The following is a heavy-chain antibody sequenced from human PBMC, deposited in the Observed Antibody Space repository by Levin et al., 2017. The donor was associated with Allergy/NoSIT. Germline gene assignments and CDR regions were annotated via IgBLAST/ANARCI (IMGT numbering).Heavy chain of an antibody. Sequence: GGSLRLSCTASGFTFGDYAMSWFRQAPGKGLEWVAFLRSIRHGGTSEYAASVKGRFIISRDDSKSIDYLQMNSLKIEDTAMYYCTRDIAARHWFDPWGQGTQVTVSS. CDR3: TRDIAARHWFDP. J-gene: IGHJ5*02. CDR2: LRSIRHGGTS. D-gene: IGHD6-6*01. CDR1: GFTFGDYA. V-gene: IGHV3-49*03.